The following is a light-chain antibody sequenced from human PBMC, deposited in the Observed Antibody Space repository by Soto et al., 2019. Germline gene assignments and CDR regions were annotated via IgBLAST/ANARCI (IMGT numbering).Light chain of an antibody. CDR3: QQRSNWPT. Sequence: EIVLTQSPATLSLSPGERATLSCRASQSVSSYLAWYQQKPGHAPRLLIYDASNRATGIPARFSGSGSGTDFPLTISSLEPEDFAVYYCQQRSNWPTFGGGTKVEIK. CDR2: DAS. J-gene: IGKJ4*01. CDR1: QSVSSY. V-gene: IGKV3-11*01.